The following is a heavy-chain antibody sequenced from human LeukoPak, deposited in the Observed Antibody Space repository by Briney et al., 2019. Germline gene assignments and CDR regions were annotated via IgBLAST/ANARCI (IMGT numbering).Heavy chain of an antibody. D-gene: IGHD3-22*01. V-gene: IGHV3-9*01. CDR1: GFTFDDYA. J-gene: IGHJ4*02. CDR2: ISWNSGSI. Sequence: PGGSLRLSCTASGFTFDDYAMHWVRQAPGKGLEWVSGISWNSGSIGYAVSAKGRFTISRDNAKNSLYLQMNSLRTEDTALYYCVKDYDSSGYYPDYWGQGTLVTVSS. CDR3: VKDYDSSGYYPDY.